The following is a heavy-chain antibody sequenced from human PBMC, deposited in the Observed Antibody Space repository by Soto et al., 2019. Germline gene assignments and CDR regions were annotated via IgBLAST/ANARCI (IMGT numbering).Heavy chain of an antibody. V-gene: IGHV3-48*03. CDR1: GFTFSSYE. Sequence: GGSLRLSCAASGFTFSSYEMNWVRQAPGKGLEWVSYISSSGSTIYYADSVKGRFTISRDNAKNSLYLQMNSLRAEDTAVYYCARDVSNYKFYYYGMDVWGQGTTVTVSS. CDR3: ARDVSNYKFYYYGMDV. CDR2: ISSSGSTI. D-gene: IGHD4-4*01. J-gene: IGHJ6*02.